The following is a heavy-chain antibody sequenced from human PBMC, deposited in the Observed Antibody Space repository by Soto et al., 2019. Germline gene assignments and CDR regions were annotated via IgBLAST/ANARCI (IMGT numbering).Heavy chain of an antibody. Sequence: ASVKVSCKASGYTFTSYDINWVRQATGQGLEWMGWMNPNSGNTGYAQKFQGRVTMTRNTSISTAHMELSSLRSEDTAVYYCATRDSGSYYAPFDYWGQGTLVTVSS. CDR2: MNPNSGNT. J-gene: IGHJ4*02. D-gene: IGHD1-26*01. V-gene: IGHV1-8*01. CDR3: ATRDSGSYYAPFDY. CDR1: GYTFTSYD.